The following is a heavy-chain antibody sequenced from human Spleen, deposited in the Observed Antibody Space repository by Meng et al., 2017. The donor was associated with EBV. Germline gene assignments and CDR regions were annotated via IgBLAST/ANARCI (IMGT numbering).Heavy chain of an antibody. Sequence: QVQVVQSGAEVKKPGSSVKVSCKASGGTFSSYAISWVRQAPGQGLEWMGGIIPIFGTANYAQKFQGRVTMTRDTSISTAYMELSRLRSDDTAVYYCARDRTQLWPRGPLDYWGQGTLVTVSS. J-gene: IGHJ4*02. D-gene: IGHD5-18*01. CDR2: IIPIFGTA. V-gene: IGHV1-69*05. CDR1: GGTFSSYA. CDR3: ARDRTQLWPRGPLDY.